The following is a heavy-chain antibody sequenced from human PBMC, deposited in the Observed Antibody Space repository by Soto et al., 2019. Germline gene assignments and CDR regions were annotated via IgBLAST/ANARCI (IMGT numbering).Heavy chain of an antibody. V-gene: IGHV4-59*01. CDR3: ARGPLYDFWSGYFYYFDY. D-gene: IGHD3-3*01. CDR1: GGSISSYY. CDR2: IYYSGST. Sequence: SETLSLTCTVSGGSISSYYWSWIRQPPGKGLEWIGYIYYSGSTNYNPSLKSRVTISVDTSKNQFSLKLSSVTAADTAVYYCARGPLYDFWSGYFYYFDYWGQGPLVTVSS. J-gene: IGHJ4*02.